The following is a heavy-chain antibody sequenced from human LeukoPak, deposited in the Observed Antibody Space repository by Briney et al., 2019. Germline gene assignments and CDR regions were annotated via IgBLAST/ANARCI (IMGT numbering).Heavy chain of an antibody. D-gene: IGHD2-15*01. CDR3: AKGVGYYYYYGMDV. J-gene: IGHJ6*02. Sequence: GGSLRLSCAASGFTFSSYAMSWVRQAPGKGLEWVSAICGSGGSTHYADSVKGRFTISRDNSKNTLFLQMNSLRAEDTAVYYCAKGVGYYYYYGMDVWGQGTTVTVSS. CDR1: GFTFSSYA. CDR2: ICGSGGST. V-gene: IGHV3-23*01.